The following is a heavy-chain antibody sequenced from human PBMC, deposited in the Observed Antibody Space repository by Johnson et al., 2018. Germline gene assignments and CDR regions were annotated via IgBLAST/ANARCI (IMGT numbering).Heavy chain of an antibody. CDR3: ARSQSAYYGDSVGAEYFQH. CDR2: ISSSSSYI. CDR1: GFTFSSYS. Sequence: EVQLVETGGGLVQPGGSLRLSCAASGFTFSSYSMNWVRQAPGKGLEWVSSISSSSSYIHYADSLKGRFTISRDNAKHSLYLKRNSLGAEDTAVYYCARSQSAYYGDSVGAEYFQHWGQGTLVTVSS. J-gene: IGHJ1*01. D-gene: IGHD4-17*01. V-gene: IGHV3-21*01.